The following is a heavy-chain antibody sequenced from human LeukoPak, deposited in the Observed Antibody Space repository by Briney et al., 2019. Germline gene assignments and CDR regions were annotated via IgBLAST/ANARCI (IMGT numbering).Heavy chain of an antibody. CDR3: SREYFDWSRNYYYGMDV. V-gene: IGHV3-23*01. CDR2: ISGSGDST. Sequence: PGGSLRLSCAASGFTFSTYAVNWVRQAPGKGLEWVSTISGSGDSTYYADSVKGRFTISRDNSKNTLYLQMNSLRAEDTAVYYCSREYFDWSRNYYYGMDVWGQGTTVTVSS. D-gene: IGHD3-9*01. CDR1: GFTFSTYA. J-gene: IGHJ6*02.